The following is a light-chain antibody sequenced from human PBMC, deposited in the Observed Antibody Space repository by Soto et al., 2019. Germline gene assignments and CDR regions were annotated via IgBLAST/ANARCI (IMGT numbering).Light chain of an antibody. V-gene: IGKV3-15*01. CDR3: QNYGT. Sequence: EIVITPSPATLSVSPVERATLSCRASQSVSSNLAWYQQTPGQAPRLLIYGASTRATGIPARFSGSGSGTDFTLTISRLEAEDFAVYYCQNYGTFGPGTKVDIK. CDR1: QSVSSN. CDR2: GAS. J-gene: IGKJ3*01.